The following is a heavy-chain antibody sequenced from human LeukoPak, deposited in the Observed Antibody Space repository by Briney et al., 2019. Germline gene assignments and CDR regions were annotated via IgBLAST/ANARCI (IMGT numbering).Heavy chain of an antibody. CDR2: IYPRDGST. CDR1: GYIFTSNY. J-gene: IGHJ4*02. CDR3: ARDQEVFDY. V-gene: IGHV1-46*01. Sequence: ASVKVSCKASGYIFTSNYIHWVRQAPGQGLEWMGVIYPRDGSTRYAHKFQGRVTVTRDTYTNKVHMALSGLRSEETAVYYCARDQEVFDYWGQGTLVTVSS.